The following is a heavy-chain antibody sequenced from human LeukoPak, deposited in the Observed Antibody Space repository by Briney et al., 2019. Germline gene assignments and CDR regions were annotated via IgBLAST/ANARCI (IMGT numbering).Heavy chain of an antibody. Sequence: SETLSLTCTVSGGSISRGGYFWGWLRQPPGQSLQWIGYIYHTGTTHYNPSLTGRVTISVDLSKNHFSLRLASVTAADTAVYYCATVDYTYSFFDYWGQGILVPVSS. CDR3: ATVDYTYSFFDY. CDR2: IYHTGTT. CDR1: GGSISRGGYF. D-gene: IGHD3-16*01. J-gene: IGHJ4*02. V-gene: IGHV4-30-2*01.